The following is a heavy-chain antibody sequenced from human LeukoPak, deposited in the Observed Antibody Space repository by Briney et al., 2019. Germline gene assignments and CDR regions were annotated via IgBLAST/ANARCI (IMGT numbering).Heavy chain of an antibody. J-gene: IGHJ3*02. CDR3: ARAGRWEGRPHAFDI. V-gene: IGHV4-34*01. Sequence: SETLSLTCTVSGGSISNYDWNWIRQPPGKGLEWIGEINHSGSTSYNPSLKSRVTISVDTSKSQFSLKLSSVTAADTAVYYCARAGRWEGRPHAFDIWGQGTMVTVSS. CDR2: INHSGST. D-gene: IGHD1-26*01. CDR1: GGSISNYD.